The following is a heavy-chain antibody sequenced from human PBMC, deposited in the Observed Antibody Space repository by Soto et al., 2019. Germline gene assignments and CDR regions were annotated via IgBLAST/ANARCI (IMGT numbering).Heavy chain of an antibody. CDR3: AKDITIFGAPPPNDWFDP. CDR2: ISGSGGST. CDR1: GFTFSSYA. V-gene: IGHV3-23*01. Sequence: EVQLLESGGGLVQPGGSLRLSCAASGFTFSSYAMSWVRQAPGKGLEWVSAISGSGGSTYYADSVKGRFTISRDNSKNTLYLQMNILRAEDTAVYYCAKDITIFGAPPPNDWFDPWGQGTLVTVSS. D-gene: IGHD3-3*01. J-gene: IGHJ5*02.